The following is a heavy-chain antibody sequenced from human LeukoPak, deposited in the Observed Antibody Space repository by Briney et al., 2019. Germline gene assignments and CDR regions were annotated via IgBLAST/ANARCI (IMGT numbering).Heavy chain of an antibody. CDR3: TTGFLSNDAFDI. D-gene: IGHD4-11*01. CDR1: GFTFSNAW. CDR2: ITSKTDGGIT. Sequence: GGSLRLSCAASGFTFSNAWMSWFRQAPGKGLEWISRITSKTDGGITDYAAPVKGRFTISRDDSKTTLYLQMNSLKTEDTAVYYCTTGFLSNDAFDIWGPGTMVTVSS. V-gene: IGHV3-15*01. J-gene: IGHJ3*02.